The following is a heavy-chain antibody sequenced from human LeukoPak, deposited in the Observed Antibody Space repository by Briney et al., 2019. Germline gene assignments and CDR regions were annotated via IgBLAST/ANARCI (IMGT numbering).Heavy chain of an antibody. CDR3: AKGPGTSRRATYYYYYYMDV. D-gene: IGHD5-12*01. CDR2: ISSGGRTI. CDR1: GFTFNNYE. J-gene: IGHJ6*03. V-gene: IGHV3-48*03. Sequence: GGSLRLSCAASGFTFNNYEMNWVRQAPGKGLEWVSSISSGGRTIYYADSVKGRFTISRDNVKNSLYLQMNSLRAEDTAVYYCAKGPGTSRRATYYYYYYMDVWGKGTTVTVSS.